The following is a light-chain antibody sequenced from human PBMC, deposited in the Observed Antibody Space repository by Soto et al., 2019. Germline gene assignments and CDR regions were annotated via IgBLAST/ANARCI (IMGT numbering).Light chain of an antibody. Sequence: QSALTQLPSASGSPGQSVTISCTGTSSDVGGYNYVSWYQQHPGKAPKLMIYEVSKRPSGVPDRFSGSKSGNTASLTVSGLQGEDEADYYCSSYAGSNILVFGGGNKLTV. CDR3: SSYAGSNILV. CDR2: EVS. CDR1: SSDVGGYNY. J-gene: IGLJ3*02. V-gene: IGLV2-8*01.